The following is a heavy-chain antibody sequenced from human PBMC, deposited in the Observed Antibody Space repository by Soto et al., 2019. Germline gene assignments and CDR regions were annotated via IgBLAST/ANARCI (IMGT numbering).Heavy chain of an antibody. J-gene: IGHJ4*02. Sequence: GGSLRLSCAASGFTFSSYARIWVRQAPGKGLEWVSAISGSGGSKYYADSVKGRFTISRDNSKNTLYLLMNSLRAEDTAVYYCAKDQAREDSTGYHSAFEYWGQGTLVTVSS. CDR1: GFTFSSYA. V-gene: IGHV3-23*01. CDR2: ISGSGGSK. D-gene: IGHD3-22*01. CDR3: AKDQAREDSTGYHSAFEY.